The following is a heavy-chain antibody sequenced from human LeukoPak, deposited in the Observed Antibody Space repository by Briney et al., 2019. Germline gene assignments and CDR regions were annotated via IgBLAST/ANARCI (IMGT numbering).Heavy chain of an antibody. CDR2: IYSGGST. J-gene: IGHJ6*01. CDR1: GFTVSSKY. V-gene: IGHV3-53*01. CDR3: AEGVVVAYYYYGMDV. Sequence: PGGSLRLSCAASGFTVSSKYMSWVRQAPGKGLEWVSVIYSGGSTYYADSVKGRFTISRDNSKNTLYLQMNSLRAEDTAVYYCAEGVVVAYYYYGMDVWGQGTTVAVSS. D-gene: IGHD2-15*01.